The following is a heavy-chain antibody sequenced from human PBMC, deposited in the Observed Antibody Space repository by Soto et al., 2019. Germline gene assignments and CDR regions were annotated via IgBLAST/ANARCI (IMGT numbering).Heavy chain of an antibody. CDR2: IRSKPNSYAT. CDR3: TRHVDTVKGEDFDY. V-gene: IGHV3-73*02. J-gene: IGHJ4*02. CDR1: GFTFSGSA. Sequence: EVQLVESGGGLVQPGGSLKLSCAASGFTFSGSAIHWVRQASGKGLEWVGRIRSKPNSYATAYAASVKGRFTISRDDSTTTAYLQMTSLKTEDTAVYYCTRHVDTVKGEDFDYWGQGTLVTVSS. D-gene: IGHD5-18*01.